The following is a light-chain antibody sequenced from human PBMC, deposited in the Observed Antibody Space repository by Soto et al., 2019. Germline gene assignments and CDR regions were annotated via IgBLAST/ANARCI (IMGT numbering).Light chain of an antibody. CDR2: GDS. J-gene: IGLJ1*01. Sequence: QPVLTQPPSVSGAPGQRVTISCTGSSSNIGTGYDVHWYQHLPGTAPKLLIYGDSNRPSGVPDRFSGSKSGTSASLAITGLQAEDEADYYCQSYDNSLSGLVFGTGTKVTVL. V-gene: IGLV1-40*01. CDR1: SSNIGTGYD. CDR3: QSYDNSLSGLV.